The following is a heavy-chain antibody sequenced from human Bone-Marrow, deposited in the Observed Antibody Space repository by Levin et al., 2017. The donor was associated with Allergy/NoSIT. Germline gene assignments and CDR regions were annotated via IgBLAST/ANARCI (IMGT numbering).Heavy chain of an antibody. V-gene: IGHV3-7*02. Sequence: PGGSLRLSCAASGFTFSNYWMTWVRQAPGRGLEWVANIKEDGSEQYYVDSVKGRFSISRDNAKNSLFLQMNSLGADDTAVYYCASGYYDGVGYWGQGTLVTVSS. CDR1: GFTFSNYW. CDR3: ASGYYDGVGY. D-gene: IGHD3-3*01. CDR2: IKEDGSEQ. J-gene: IGHJ4*02.